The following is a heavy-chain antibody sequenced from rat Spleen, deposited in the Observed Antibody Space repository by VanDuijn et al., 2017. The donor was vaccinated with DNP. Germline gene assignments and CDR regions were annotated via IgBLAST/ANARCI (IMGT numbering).Heavy chain of an antibody. D-gene: IGHD4-3*01. V-gene: IGHV5-7*01. CDR3: VREKFGVDY. CDR2: IIYDGSNT. Sequence: EVQLVESGGGLVRPGRSLKLSCAASGFTFSDYNMAWVRQAPKRGLEWVATIIYDGSNTFFGDSVKGRFTISRDNAKSTLYLQMDSLRSEDTATYYCVREKFGVDYWGQGVMVTVSS. J-gene: IGHJ2*01. CDR1: GFTFSDYN.